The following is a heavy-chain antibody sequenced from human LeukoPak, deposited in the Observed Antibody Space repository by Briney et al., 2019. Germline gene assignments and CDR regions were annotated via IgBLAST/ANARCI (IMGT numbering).Heavy chain of an antibody. Sequence: GGPWRPSGETPGFTFGGLACHWVAGAPGKGRKWGTLISYDGNNKYYADSVKGRFTISRDNSKNTLYLQMNSLTTDDTAIYYCAKSGAGGYLRAFDSWGQGTLVTVSS. CDR3: AKSGAGGYLRAFDS. V-gene: IGHV3-30*18. CDR1: GFTFGGLA. J-gene: IGHJ4*02. D-gene: IGHD5-18*01. CDR2: ISYDGNNK.